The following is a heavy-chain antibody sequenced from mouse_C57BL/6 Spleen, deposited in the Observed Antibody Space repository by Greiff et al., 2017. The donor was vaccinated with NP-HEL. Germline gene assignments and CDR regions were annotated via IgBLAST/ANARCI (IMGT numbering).Heavy chain of an antibody. V-gene: IGHV1-59*01. CDR1: GYTFTSYW. D-gene: IGHD1-1*01. J-gene: IGHJ2*01. Sequence: QVQLQQPGAELVRPGTSVKLSCKASGYTFTSYWMHWVKQRPGQGLEWIGVIDPSDSYTNYNPKFKGKATLTVDTSSSTAYMQLSSLTSEDSAVYYCAGGTTVVEYYFDYWGQGTTLTVSS. CDR2: IDPSDSYT. CDR3: AGGTTVVEYYFDY.